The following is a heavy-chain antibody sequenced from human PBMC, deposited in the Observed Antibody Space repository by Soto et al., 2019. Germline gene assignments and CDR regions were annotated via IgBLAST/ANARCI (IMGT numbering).Heavy chain of an antibody. D-gene: IGHD6-19*01. Sequence: QLQLPESGPGLVKPSETLSLTCTVSGGSISSSSYYWGWIRQPPGKGLEWIGSIYYRGSNYYNPSLNSPVPISVDTSKAHCSLKLSSVTAADTAVYYCARHRPRKAPRISSGWKQGYFDYCGQGTLVTVSS. CDR2: IYYRGSN. J-gene: IGHJ4*02. CDR1: GGSISSSSYY. V-gene: IGHV4-39*01. CDR3: ARHRPRKAPRISSGWKQGYFDY.